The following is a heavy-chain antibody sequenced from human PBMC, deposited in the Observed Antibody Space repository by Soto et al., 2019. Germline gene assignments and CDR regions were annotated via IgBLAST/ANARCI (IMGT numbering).Heavy chain of an antibody. D-gene: IGHD3-3*01. CDR3: AKVIRESYYDFWSGYYFWDY. Sequence: GGSLRLSYAASGFTFSSSAMSWVRPAPRNGLQWVSAISGSGGSTYYADSVKGRFTISRDNSKNTLYLQMNSLRAEDTAVYYCAKVIRESYYDFWSGYYFWDYWGQGTLVTVSS. V-gene: IGHV3-23*01. CDR2: ISGSGGST. J-gene: IGHJ4*02. CDR1: GFTFSSSA.